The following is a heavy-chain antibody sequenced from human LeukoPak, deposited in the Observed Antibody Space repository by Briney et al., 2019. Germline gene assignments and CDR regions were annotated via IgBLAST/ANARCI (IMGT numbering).Heavy chain of an antibody. J-gene: IGHJ2*01. Sequence: PSETLSLTCTVSGGSISSYYWSWIRQSPGKGLEWIGHIYNSGSTNYNPSLKSRVTISLDTSKSQISLKLSSVTTADTAVYHCARSPNYYGSVKYWYFDLWAVAPWSLSP. CDR3: ARSPNYYGSVKYWYFDL. V-gene: IGHV4-59*01. D-gene: IGHD3-10*01. CDR1: GGSISSYY. CDR2: IYNSGST.